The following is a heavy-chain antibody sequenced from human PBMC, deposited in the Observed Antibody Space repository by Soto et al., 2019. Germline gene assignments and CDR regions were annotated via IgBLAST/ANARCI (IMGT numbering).Heavy chain of an antibody. D-gene: IGHD2-8*01. CDR2: INPKSGGT. V-gene: IGHV1-2*04. Sequence: PGASLKVSCKASGYSFTDYHIHWVRQAPGQGLEWLGRINPKSGGTSTAQKFQGWVTMTTDTSISTASMELTRLTSDDTAIYYCARGDSTDCSNGVCSFFYNHDMDVWGQGTTVTASS. CDR3: ARGDSTDCSNGVCSFFYNHDMDV. J-gene: IGHJ6*02. CDR1: GYSFTDYH.